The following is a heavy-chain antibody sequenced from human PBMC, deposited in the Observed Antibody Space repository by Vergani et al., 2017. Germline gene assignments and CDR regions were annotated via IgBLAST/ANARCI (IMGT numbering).Heavy chain of an antibody. J-gene: IGHJ1*01. CDR2: IYYSGST. CDR3: ARGPAARPGYFQH. Sequence: QVQLQESGPGLGKPSQTLSLTCTVSGGSISSGGYYWSWIRQHPGKGLEWIGHIYYSGSTYYNPSLKSRVTISVDTSKNQFSLKLSSVTAADTAVYYCARGPAARPGYFQHWGQGTLVTVSS. D-gene: IGHD6-6*01. CDR1: GGSISSGGYY. V-gene: IGHV4-31*03.